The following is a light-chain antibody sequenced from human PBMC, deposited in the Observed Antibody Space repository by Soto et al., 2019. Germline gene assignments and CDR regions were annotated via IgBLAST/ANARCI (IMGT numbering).Light chain of an antibody. CDR2: WAS. CDR1: QSLTRSY. J-gene: IGKJ2*01. V-gene: IGKV4-1*01. CDR3: QQYYSTRYT. Sequence: EIVLTQSPGTLSFSPGERATLSCRASQSLTRSYLAWYQQKPGQPPKLLIYWASTRESGVPDRFSGSGSGTDFTLTISSLQAEDVAVYYCQQYYSTRYTFGQGAKLEIK.